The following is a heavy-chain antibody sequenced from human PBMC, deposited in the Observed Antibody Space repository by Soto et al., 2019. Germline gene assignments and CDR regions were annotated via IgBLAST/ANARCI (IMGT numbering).Heavy chain of an antibody. D-gene: IGHD4-17*01. CDR3: ARGGPSVTTSYFYYMDV. V-gene: IGHV3-13*01. CDR2: IGAAGDT. J-gene: IGHJ6*03. Sequence: ELQLVESGGGLVQPGGSLRLSCAGSGFILTNYDMHWVRQAPGKGLECVSSIGAAGDTYYGVSVKGRFTISRENAKNSLYLQINNLRAGDTAVYFCARGGPSVTTSYFYYMDVWGKGTGHRLL. CDR1: GFILTNYD.